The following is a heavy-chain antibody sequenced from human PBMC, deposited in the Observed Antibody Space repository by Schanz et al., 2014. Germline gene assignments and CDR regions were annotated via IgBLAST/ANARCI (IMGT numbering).Heavy chain of an antibody. CDR2: ISGSGVTI. D-gene: IGHD2-21*02. J-gene: IGHJ6*03. V-gene: IGHV3-23*01. CDR3: ARPSDSSWYMDV. Sequence: EVHLLESGGGLVQPGGSLRLSCAASGFTFSNHALSWVRQAPGKGLEWVSVISGSGVTIYYADSVKGRFTISRDNSKNALYLQMNSLRAEDTAVYYCARPSDSSWYMDVWGKGTTVTVSS. CDR1: GFTFSNHA.